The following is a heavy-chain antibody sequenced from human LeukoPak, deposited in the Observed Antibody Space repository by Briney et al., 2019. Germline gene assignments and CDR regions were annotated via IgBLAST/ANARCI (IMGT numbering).Heavy chain of an antibody. CDR3: ARDIGDYDFWSGYLSWFDP. Sequence: ASVKVSCKASGYTFTGYYMHWVRQAPGQGLKWMGWINPNSGGTNYAQKFQGRVTMTRDTSISTAYMELSRLRSDDTAVYYCARDIGDYDFWSGYLSWFDPWGQGTLVTVSS. D-gene: IGHD3-3*01. J-gene: IGHJ5*02. CDR1: GYTFTGYY. CDR2: INPNSGGT. V-gene: IGHV1-2*02.